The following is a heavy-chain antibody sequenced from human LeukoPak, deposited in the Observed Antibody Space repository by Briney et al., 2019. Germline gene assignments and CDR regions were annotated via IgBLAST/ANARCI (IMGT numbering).Heavy chain of an antibody. V-gene: IGHV1-69*13. CDR3: ARGRWEYCSSTSCHNYYYYYMDV. Sequence: ASVKVSCKASGGTFSSYAISWVRQAPGQGLEWMGGIIPIFGTANYAQKFQGRVTITADESTSTAYMELSSLRSEDTAVYYCARGRWEYCSSTSCHNYYYYYMDVWGKGTTVTISS. J-gene: IGHJ6*03. CDR1: GGTFSSYA. D-gene: IGHD2-2*01. CDR2: IIPIFGTA.